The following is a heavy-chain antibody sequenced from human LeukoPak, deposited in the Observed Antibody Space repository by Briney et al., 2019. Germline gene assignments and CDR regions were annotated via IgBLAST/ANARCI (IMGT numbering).Heavy chain of an antibody. V-gene: IGHV4-59*08. Sequence: SETLSLTCTVSGGSISTYYWNWIRQPPGKGLEWIGSIYYSGSTYYSPSLKSRVTISVDTSKNQFSLKLSSVTAADTAVYYCASADCSGGSCYSGGYWGQGTLVTVSS. CDR2: IYYSGST. CDR3: ASADCSGGSCYSGGY. CDR1: GGSISTYY. J-gene: IGHJ4*02. D-gene: IGHD2-15*01.